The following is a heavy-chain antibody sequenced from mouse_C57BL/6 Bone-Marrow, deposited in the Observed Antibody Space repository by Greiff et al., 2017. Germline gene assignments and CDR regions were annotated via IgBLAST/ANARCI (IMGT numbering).Heavy chain of an antibody. CDR3: ARSGLLRGDY. V-gene: IGHV3-6*01. D-gene: IGHD1-1*01. Sequence: VQLVESGPGLVKPSQSLSLTCSVTGYSITSGYYWNWIRQFPGNKLEWMGYISYDGSNNYNPSLKNRISITRDTSKNQFFLKLNSVTTEDTATYYCARSGLLRGDYWGQGTSVTVSS. CDR2: ISYDGSN. CDR1: GYSITSGYY. J-gene: IGHJ4*01.